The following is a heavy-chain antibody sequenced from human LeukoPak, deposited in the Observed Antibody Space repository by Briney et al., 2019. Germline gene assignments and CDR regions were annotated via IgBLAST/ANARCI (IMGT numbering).Heavy chain of an antibody. CDR1: GGSFSGYY. CDR2: INHSGST. V-gene: IGHV4-34*01. J-gene: IGHJ4*02. D-gene: IGHD6-13*01. CDR3: ARIAAANLTGFDY. Sequence: PSETLSLTCAVYGGSFSGYYWSWIRQPPVKGLEWIGEINHSGSTNYNPSLKSRVTISVDTSKNQFSLKLSSVTTADTAVYYCARIAAANLTGFDYWGQGTLVTVSS.